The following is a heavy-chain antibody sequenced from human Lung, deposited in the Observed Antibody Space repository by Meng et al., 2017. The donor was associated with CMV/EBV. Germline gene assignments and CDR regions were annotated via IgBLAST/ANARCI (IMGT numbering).Heavy chain of an antibody. CDR2: VFYSGST. Sequence: GSLRLXXAVSGGTIKINSFYWAWIRQTPGQGLEWIGSVFYSGSTYYNPSLKSRVTISVDTSKNQFSLNVYSVTAADTAVFYCARHFGSGSYPFDYWGQGXLVXVSS. D-gene: IGHD1-26*01. V-gene: IGHV4-39*01. CDR1: GGTIKINSFY. J-gene: IGHJ4*02. CDR3: ARHFGSGSYPFDY.